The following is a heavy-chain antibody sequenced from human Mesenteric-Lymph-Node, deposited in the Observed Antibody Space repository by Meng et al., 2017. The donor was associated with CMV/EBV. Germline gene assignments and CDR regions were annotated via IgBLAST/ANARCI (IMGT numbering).Heavy chain of an antibody. Sequence: FSLRNSREGVGWIRQPPGKALEWLTVIYWDDDKLNSPTLRNRHTITKDTSKNQVVLTMTNMDPVDTATYYCAHTYYYGSGSAPFDFWGQGTLVTVSS. CDR1: FSLRNSREG. D-gene: IGHD3-10*01. CDR3: AHTYYYGSGSAPFDF. J-gene: IGHJ4*02. CDR2: IYWDDDK. V-gene: IGHV2-5*02.